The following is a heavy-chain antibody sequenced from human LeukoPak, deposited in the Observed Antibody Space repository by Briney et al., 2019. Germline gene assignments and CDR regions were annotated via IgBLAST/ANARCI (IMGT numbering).Heavy chain of an antibody. D-gene: IGHD2-2*02. CDR3: ARDLMSGEVVPAATPFDY. CDR1: GFTLSSRSYG. V-gene: IGHV3-30*04. J-gene: IGHJ4*02. CDR2: ISYDGGST. Sequence: GGSLRLSCAASGFTLSSRSYGMHGVRQAPGKGLEGGAMISYDGGSTYYADSVKGRFIISRDSSNNAVYLQMNSLRTEDSAVYYCARDLMSGEVVPAATPFDYWGQGTLVTVSS.